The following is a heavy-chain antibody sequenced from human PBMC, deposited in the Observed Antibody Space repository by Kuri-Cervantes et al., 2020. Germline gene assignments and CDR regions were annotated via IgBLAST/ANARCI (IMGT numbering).Heavy chain of an antibody. J-gene: IGHJ4*02. CDR1: GFTFSSYA. CDR2: VSYDGINK. V-gene: IGHV3-30*04. Sequence: GESLKISCAASGFTFSSYAMHWVRQAPGKGLEWVAVVSYDGINKYYADSVKGRFTISRDNSKNTLYLQMNSLRAEDTAVYYCAVEGDVMIDVTPGAPYYFDYWGQGTLVTVSS. CDR3: AVEGDVMIDVTPGAPYYFDY. D-gene: IGHD2-15*01.